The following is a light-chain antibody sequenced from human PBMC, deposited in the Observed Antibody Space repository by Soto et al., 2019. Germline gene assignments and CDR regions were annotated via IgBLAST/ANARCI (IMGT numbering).Light chain of an antibody. CDR3: VAWDDSLNGYVG. CDR1: SSNIGSNT. Sequence: QSVRTQPPSASGTPGQRVTISCSGSSSNIGSNTVNWYQQLPGTAPKLVIYSNNQRPSGVPDRFSGSKSGTSASLAISGLQSEDEADYYCVAWDDSLNGYVGFGGGTKVTVL. J-gene: IGLJ2*01. CDR2: SNN. V-gene: IGLV1-44*01.